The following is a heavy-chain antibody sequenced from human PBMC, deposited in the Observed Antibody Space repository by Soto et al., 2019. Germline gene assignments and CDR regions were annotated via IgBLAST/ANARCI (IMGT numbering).Heavy chain of an antibody. D-gene: IGHD3-16*01. Sequence: GESLKISCKGSGYSVTSYWISWVRQMPGKGLEWMGRIDPSDSYTNYSPSFQGHVTISADKSISTAYLQWSSLKASDTAMYYCARHAHNYYYYGMDVWGQGTTVTVSS. CDR2: IDPSDSYT. J-gene: IGHJ6*02. CDR1: GYSVTSYW. CDR3: ARHAHNYYYYGMDV. V-gene: IGHV5-10-1*01.